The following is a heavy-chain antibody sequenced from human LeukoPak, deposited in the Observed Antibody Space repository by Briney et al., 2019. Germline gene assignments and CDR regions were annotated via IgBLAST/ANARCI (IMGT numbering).Heavy chain of an antibody. CDR3: ARDVDTSFDY. CDR1: GFTFSSYS. V-gene: IGHV3-21*01. D-gene: IGHD5-18*01. Sequence: GGSLRLSCAASGFTFSSYSMNWVRQAPGKGLEWVSSISSSSSYIYYAGSVKGRFTISRDNAKNSLYLQMNSLRAEDTAVYYCARDVDTSFDYWGQGTLVTVSS. J-gene: IGHJ4*02. CDR2: ISSSSSYI.